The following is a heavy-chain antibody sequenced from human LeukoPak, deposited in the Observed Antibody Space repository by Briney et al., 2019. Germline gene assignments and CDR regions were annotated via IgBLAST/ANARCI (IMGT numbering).Heavy chain of an antibody. D-gene: IGHD3-10*01. CDR3: ARVGDHFHWYLDL. Sequence: PGGSLRLSCAASGFSVSTKYMNWVRQAPGKGLEWVSILYSGSDTYYANSVKGRFTISRDSSKNILFLQMNDLRAEDTAVHYCARVGDHFHWYLDLWGRGTLVTVSS. V-gene: IGHV3-53*01. J-gene: IGHJ2*01. CDR1: GFSVSTKY. CDR2: LYSGSDT.